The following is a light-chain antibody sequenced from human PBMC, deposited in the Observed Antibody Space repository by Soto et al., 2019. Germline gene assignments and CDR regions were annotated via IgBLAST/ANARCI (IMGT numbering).Light chain of an antibody. CDR2: DAS. Sequence: AVHLTQSPSSLSASVGYSFTITCRASQGIRSFLAWYQQKPGNAPKLLIYDASSLESGVPSRLSGSGSGTEFTLTISSLQPDDFATYYCQQYNSYWTFGQGTKVDIK. J-gene: IGKJ1*01. CDR3: QQYNSYWT. V-gene: IGKV1-13*02. CDR1: QGIRSF.